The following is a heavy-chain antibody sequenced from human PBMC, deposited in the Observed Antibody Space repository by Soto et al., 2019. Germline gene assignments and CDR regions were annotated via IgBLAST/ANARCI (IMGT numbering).Heavy chain of an antibody. V-gene: IGHV4-59*01. CDR1: GGSISSYY. CDR2: IYYSGST. J-gene: IGHJ6*02. D-gene: IGHD3-10*01. Sequence: SETLSLTCTVSGGSISSYYWSWIRQPPGKGLEWIGYIYYSGSTNYNPSIKSRVTISVDTSKNQFSLKLSSVTAADTAVYYCARDRSGEFYYGSDGMDVWGQGTTVTVSS. CDR3: ARDRSGEFYYGSDGMDV.